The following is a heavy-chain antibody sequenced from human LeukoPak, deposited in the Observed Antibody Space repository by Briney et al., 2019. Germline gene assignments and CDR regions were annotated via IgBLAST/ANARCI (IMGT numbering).Heavy chain of an antibody. CDR3: ASLFPKILAFDI. D-gene: IGHD2/OR15-2a*01. J-gene: IGHJ3*02. CDR1: GFTFSDYY. V-gene: IGHV3-11*01. CDR2: ISSSGSTI. Sequence: GGSLRLSCAASGFTFSDYYTSWIRQAPGKGLEWVSYISSSGSTIYYADSVKGRFTISRDNAKNSLYLQMNSLRAEDTAVYYCASLFPKILAFDIWGQGTMVTVSS.